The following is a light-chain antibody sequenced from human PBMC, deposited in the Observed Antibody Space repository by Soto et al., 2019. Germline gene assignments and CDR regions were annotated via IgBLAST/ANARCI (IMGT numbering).Light chain of an antibody. J-gene: IGKJ2*01. CDR1: QSVSANY. CDR3: QQHGYSPPYT. V-gene: IGKV3-20*01. Sequence: EIVLTQSPGTLSLSPGERATLSCRASQSVSANYLAWYQPKPGQAPRLLIYGASSRATGIPDRFSGSGSGTDFTLPITRLEPDDFAVDLCQQHGYSPPYTFGPGTQVEIK. CDR2: GAS.